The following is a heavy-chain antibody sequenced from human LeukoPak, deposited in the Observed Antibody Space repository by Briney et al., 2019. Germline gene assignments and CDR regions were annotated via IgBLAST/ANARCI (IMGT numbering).Heavy chain of an antibody. CDR3: ATLDSTKSVF. CDR1: EFGFGRDW. CDR2: IKQDGSEE. Sequence: GGSLRLSCVASEFGFGRDWISWARQAPGKGLEWVACIKQDGSEEYYVGSVRGRFTVSVDNGKNSLYLQMNSLRAEDTARYYCATLDSTKSVFWGRGTAVTVSS. V-gene: IGHV3-7*01. D-gene: IGHD2-2*01. J-gene: IGHJ1*01.